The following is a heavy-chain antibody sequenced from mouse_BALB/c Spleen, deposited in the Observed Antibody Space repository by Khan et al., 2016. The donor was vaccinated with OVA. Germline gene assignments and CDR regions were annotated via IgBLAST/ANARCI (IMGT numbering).Heavy chain of an antibody. V-gene: IGHV1S136*01. Sequence: VRLQQSGPEVVKPWASVKMSCKASGYTFTSYVMHWVKQKPGQGLEWIGYIYPFNDVTKFNEKFNGKATLTSDKSSSTAYMELSILTSEDSAFYYCAPVGSYYVVFVYWGQGTLVTVSA. J-gene: IGHJ3*01. CDR2: IYPFNDVT. CDR1: GYTFTSYV. D-gene: IGHD1-1*01. CDR3: APVGSYYVVFVY.